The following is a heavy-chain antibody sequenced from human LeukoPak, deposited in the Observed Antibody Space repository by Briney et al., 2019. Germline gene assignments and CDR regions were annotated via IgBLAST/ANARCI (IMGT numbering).Heavy chain of an antibody. CDR2: ISYDGSNK. J-gene: IGHJ4*02. D-gene: IGHD5-12*01. CDR1: GFIFSGHV. CDR3: ARDSFGSGYDPYIHY. Sequence: PGRSLRLSCAASGFIFSGHVMHWVRQAPGKGLEWVSLISYDGSNKDYADSVKGRFTISRDNAKNSLYLQMNSLRAEDTAVYYCARDSFGSGYDPYIHYWGQGTLVTVSS. V-gene: IGHV3-30-3*01.